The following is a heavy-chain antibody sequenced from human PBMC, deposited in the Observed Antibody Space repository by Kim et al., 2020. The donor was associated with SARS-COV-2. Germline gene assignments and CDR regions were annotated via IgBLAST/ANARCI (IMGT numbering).Heavy chain of an antibody. CDR3: AGAPSTFGGVMSPQFVDAFDI. CDR2: IYYSGST. V-gene: IGHV4-31*03. J-gene: IGHJ3*02. CDR1: GGSISSGGYY. D-gene: IGHD3-16*01. Sequence: SETLSLTCTVSGGSISSGGYYWSWIRQHPGKGLEWIGYIYYSGSTYYNPSLKSRVTISVDTSKNQFSLKLSSVTAADTAVYYCAGAPSTFGGVMSPQFVDAFDIWGQGTMVTVSS.